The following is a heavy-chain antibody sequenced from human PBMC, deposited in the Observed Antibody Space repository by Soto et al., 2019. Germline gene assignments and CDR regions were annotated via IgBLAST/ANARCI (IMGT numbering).Heavy chain of an antibody. CDR1: GGSFSGYY. CDR3: ARGRYCSGGSCYPYYYYYYYMDV. D-gene: IGHD2-15*01. V-gene: IGHV4-34*01. CDR2: INHSGST. J-gene: IGHJ6*03. Sequence: QVQLQQWGAGLLKPSETLSLTCAVYGGSFSGYYWSWIRQPPGKGLEWIGEINHSGSTNYNPSLKIRVTISVDTSKNQFSLKLRSVTAADKAVYYCARGRYCSGGSCYPYYYYYYYMDVWGKGTTVTVSS.